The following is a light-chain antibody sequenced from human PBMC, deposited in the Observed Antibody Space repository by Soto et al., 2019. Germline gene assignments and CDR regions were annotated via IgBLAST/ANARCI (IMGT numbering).Light chain of an antibody. CDR3: QQYDDLSIT. CDR2: DAT. CDR1: QDISNS. J-gene: IGKJ5*01. V-gene: IGKV1-33*01. Sequence: DIQMTQSPSSLSASVGDRVTITCQASQDISNSLNWYQQKPGKAPNLLIFDATNLELGVPLRFSANGSGTDFTLTISSLQPEDIATYYCQQYDDLSITFGQGTRLEIK.